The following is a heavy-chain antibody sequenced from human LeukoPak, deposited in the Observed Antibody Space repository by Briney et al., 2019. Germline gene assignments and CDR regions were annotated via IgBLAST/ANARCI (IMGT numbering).Heavy chain of an antibody. J-gene: IGHJ4*02. CDR3: AEDLGGYYDSSGYYDY. D-gene: IGHD3-22*01. CDR1: GFTVSSNY. CDR2: ISGDSGSI. V-gene: IGHV3-9*01. Sequence: PGGSLRLSFAASGFTVSSNYMSWFRQAPGKGLGWVSGISGDSGSIGYADSVKGRFTISRDNAKNSLYLQMNSLRADDTALYYCAEDLGGYYDSSGYYDYWGQGTLVTVSS.